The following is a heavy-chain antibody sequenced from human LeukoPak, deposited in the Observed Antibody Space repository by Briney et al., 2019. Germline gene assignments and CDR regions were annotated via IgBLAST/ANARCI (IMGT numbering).Heavy chain of an antibody. CDR2: VSSSSSTI. D-gene: IGHD4-17*01. CDR3: ARGGTTVTTGFDY. CDR1: GFTFSDYY. J-gene: IGHJ4*02. V-gene: IGHV3-11*04. Sequence: GGSLRLSCAASGFTFSDYYMTWIRQAPGKGLEWVSYVSSSSSTIYYADSVKGRFTISRDNAKNSLYLQMNSLRAEDTAVYYCARGGTTVTTGFDYWGQGTLVTVSS.